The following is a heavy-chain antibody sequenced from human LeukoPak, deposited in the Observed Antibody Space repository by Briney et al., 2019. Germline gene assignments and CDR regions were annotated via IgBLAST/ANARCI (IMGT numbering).Heavy chain of an antibody. CDR2: IYSSGST. D-gene: IGHD5-12*01. CDR3: ARGGPDAFDI. CDR1: GDSINSGGYY. V-gene: IGHV4-61*09. J-gene: IGHJ3*02. Sequence: SQTLSLTCTVSGDSINSGGYYWSWIRQPAGKGLEWIGHIYSSGSTNYNPSLKSRVTISVDTSKNQFSLKLSSVTAADTAVYYCARGGPDAFDIWGQGTMVTVSS.